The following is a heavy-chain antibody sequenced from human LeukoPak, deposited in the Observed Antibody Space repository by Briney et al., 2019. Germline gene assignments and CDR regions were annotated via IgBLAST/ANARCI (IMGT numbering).Heavy chain of an antibody. CDR3: AKAGSWYGSYYFDY. Sequence: GGSPRLSCAASGFTFDDYAMHWARQAPGKGLEWVSGISWNSGSIGYADSVKGRFTISRDNAKNSLYLQMNSLRAEDTALYYCAKAGSWYGSYYFDYWGQGTLVTVSS. D-gene: IGHD6-13*01. CDR2: ISWNSGSI. J-gene: IGHJ4*02. CDR1: GFTFDDYA. V-gene: IGHV3-9*01.